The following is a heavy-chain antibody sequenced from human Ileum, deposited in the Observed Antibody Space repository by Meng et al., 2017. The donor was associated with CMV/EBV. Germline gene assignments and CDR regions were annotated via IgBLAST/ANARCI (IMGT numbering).Heavy chain of an antibody. D-gene: IGHD4-11*01. Sequence: GGSLRLSCAASGFTFRSYWMSWVRQAPGKGLEWVANIKQDGSEKYYVDSVKGRCTISRDNSKNTLYLQMNSLRAEDTAVYYCAKAIYTSFGYWGQGTLVTVSS. V-gene: IGHV3-7*01. CDR2: IKQDGSEK. J-gene: IGHJ4*02. CDR3: AKAIYTSFGY. CDR1: GFTFRSYW.